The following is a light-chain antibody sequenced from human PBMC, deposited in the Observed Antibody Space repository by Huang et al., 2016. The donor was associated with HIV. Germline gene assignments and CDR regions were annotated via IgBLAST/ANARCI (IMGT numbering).Light chain of an antibody. CDR3: QQYGTSTST. CDR2: GSY. Sequence: EIVLTQSPGTLSLSPGEIATLSCRASQRVSSSHFAWYQQKAGQSPRLLICGSYSRAPGTPNRFSGSGSGTDFTLTISRLDPEDFAVYYCQQYGTSTSTFGQGTRVEVK. J-gene: IGKJ1*01. CDR1: QRVSSSH. V-gene: IGKV3-20*01.